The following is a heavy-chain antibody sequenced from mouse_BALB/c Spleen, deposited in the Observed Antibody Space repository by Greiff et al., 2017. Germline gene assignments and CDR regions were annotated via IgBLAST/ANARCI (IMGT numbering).Heavy chain of an antibody. CDR2: ISSGGST. CDR1: GFTFSSYA. D-gene: IGHD1-2*01. Sequence: EVQVVESGGGLVKPGGSLKLSCAASGFTFSSYAMSWVRQTPEKRLEWVASISSGGSTYYPDSVKGRFTISRDNARNILYLQMSSLRSEDTAMYYCARWTTASFAYWGQGTLVTVSA. CDR3: ARWTTASFAY. V-gene: IGHV5-6-5*01. J-gene: IGHJ3*01.